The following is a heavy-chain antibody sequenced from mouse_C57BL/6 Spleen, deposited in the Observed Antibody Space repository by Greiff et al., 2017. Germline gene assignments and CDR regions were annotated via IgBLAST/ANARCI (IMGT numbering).Heavy chain of an antibody. CDR2: IDPETGGT. CDR3: TRERFAY. Sequence: QVQLKQSGAELVRPGASVTLSCKASGYTFTDYEMNWVKQTPVHGLEWIGAIDPETGGTAYNQKFKGKAILTADKSSSTAYMELRSLTSEDAAVYYCTRERFAYWGQGTLVTVAA. V-gene: IGHV1-15*01. CDR1: GYTFTDYE. J-gene: IGHJ3*01.